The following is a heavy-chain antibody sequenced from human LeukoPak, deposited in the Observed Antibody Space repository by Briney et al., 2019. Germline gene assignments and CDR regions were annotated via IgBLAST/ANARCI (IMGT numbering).Heavy chain of an antibody. Sequence: PGGSLRLSCAASGFTFSSYSMNWVRQAPGKGLEWVANIKQDGSEKYYVDSVKGRFTISRDNAKNSLYLQMNSLRVEDTAVYYCAREADYTLYYYYYMDVWGKGTTVTVSS. CDR1: GFTFSSYS. CDR3: AREADYTLYYYYYMDV. J-gene: IGHJ6*03. D-gene: IGHD4-11*01. V-gene: IGHV3-7*01. CDR2: IKQDGSEK.